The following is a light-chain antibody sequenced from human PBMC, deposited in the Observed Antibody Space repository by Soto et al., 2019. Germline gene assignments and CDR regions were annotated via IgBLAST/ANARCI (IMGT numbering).Light chain of an antibody. Sequence: QSALTQPASVSGSPGQSITLSCTGTSSDIGGYDYVSWYQQHPGKAPKLIIYDVNNRPSGVSNRFSGSKSGNTASLTISGLQAEDEADYYCTSYASGSSHVVFGGGTKLTDL. V-gene: IGLV2-14*01. J-gene: IGLJ2*01. CDR3: TSYASGSSHVV. CDR2: DVN. CDR1: SSDIGGYDY.